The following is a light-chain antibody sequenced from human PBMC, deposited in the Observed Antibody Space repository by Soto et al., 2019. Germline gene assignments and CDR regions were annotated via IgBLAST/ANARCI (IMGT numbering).Light chain of an antibody. CDR2: DAS. CDR3: QQRSNWPTWT. V-gene: IGKV3-11*01. J-gene: IGKJ1*01. CDR1: QSVSSY. Sequence: ELVLTQSPATLSLSPGERATLSCRASQSVSSYLAWYQQKPVQAPRLLIYDASNRATGIPARFSGSGSGTDFTLTISSLEPEDFAVYYCQQRSNWPTWTFGQGTKV.